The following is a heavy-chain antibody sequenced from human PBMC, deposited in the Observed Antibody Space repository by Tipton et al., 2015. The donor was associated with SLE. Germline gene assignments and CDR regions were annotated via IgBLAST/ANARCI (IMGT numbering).Heavy chain of an antibody. CDR1: GGSISSRY. J-gene: IGHJ2*01. V-gene: IGHV4-59*11. D-gene: IGHD1-26*01. CDR2: IFYSGTT. CDR3: ARDLRERNGWELKNRYFDL. Sequence: TLSLTCTVSGGSISSRYWSWIRQPPGRGLEWIGYIFYSGTTYYNPSLKSRVTISVDTSNNQFSLKLTSVTAADTAVYYCARDLRERNGWELKNRYFDLWGRGTLVSVSS.